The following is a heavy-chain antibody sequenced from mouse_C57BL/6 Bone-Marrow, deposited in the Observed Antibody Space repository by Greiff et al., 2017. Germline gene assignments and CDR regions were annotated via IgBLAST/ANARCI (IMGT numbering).Heavy chain of an antibody. CDR2: IYPRSGNT. Sequence: VQLQQSGAELARPGASVKLSCKASGYTFTSYGISWVKQRTGQGLEWIGEIYPRSGNTYYNEKFKGKATLTADKSSSTAYMELRSLPSEDSAVYFCARQGGGYSSWFAYWGQGTLVTVSA. CDR1: GYTFTSYG. CDR3: ARQGGGYSSWFAY. V-gene: IGHV1-81*01. D-gene: IGHD2-3*01. J-gene: IGHJ3*01.